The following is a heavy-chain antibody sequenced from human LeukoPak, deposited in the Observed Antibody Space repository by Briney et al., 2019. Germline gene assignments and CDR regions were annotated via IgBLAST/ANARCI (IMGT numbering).Heavy chain of an antibody. D-gene: IGHD3-10*01. J-gene: IGHJ6*02. CDR2: IYYSGST. CDR3: ARGTIERFGESSKPPLYYYYYYGMDV. V-gene: IGHV4-59*12. CDR1: GGSISSYY. Sequence: SETLSLTCTVSGGSISSYYWSWIRQPPGKGLEWIGSIYYSGSTYYNPSLKSRVTISVDTSKNQFSLKLSSVTAADTAVYYCARGTIERFGESSKPPLYYYYYYGMDVWGQGTTVTVSS.